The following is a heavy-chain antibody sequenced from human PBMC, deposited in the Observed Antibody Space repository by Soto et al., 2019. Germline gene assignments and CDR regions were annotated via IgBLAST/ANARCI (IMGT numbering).Heavy chain of an antibody. CDR2: IIPIFGTS. J-gene: IGHJ6*02. V-gene: IGHV1-69*01. Sequence: QVQLVQSGAEVKKPGSSVKVSCKASGGTLSNYALSWVRQAPGQGLEWVGGIIPIFGTSNYAQKFQGRLTGTADESTSTAYMELSSLTSEDTAVYYCARGVRTGFYGMDVWGQGTTVTVSS. CDR1: GGTLSNYA. CDR3: ARGVRTGFYGMDV. D-gene: IGHD3-10*01.